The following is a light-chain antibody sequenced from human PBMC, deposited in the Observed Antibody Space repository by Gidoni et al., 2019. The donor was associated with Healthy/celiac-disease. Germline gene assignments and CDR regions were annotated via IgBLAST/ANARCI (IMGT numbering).Light chain of an antibody. J-gene: IGKJ1*01. CDR3: QQYNSYSQT. CDR2: KAS. V-gene: IGKV1-5*03. Sequence: DIHLPQSPSTLSASVGDRVTITCRASQSISSWLAWYQQKPGKAPKLLIYKASSLESGVPSTFSGSGSGTEFTLTISSLQPDDFATYYCQQYNSYSQTFGQGTKVEIK. CDR1: QSISSW.